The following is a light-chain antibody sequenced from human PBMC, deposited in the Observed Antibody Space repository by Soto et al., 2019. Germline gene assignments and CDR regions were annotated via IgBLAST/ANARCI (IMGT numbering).Light chain of an antibody. CDR3: CSYARSSTLI. V-gene: IGLV2-23*02. CDR2: EVS. J-gene: IGLJ2*01. Sequence: QSALTQPASVSGSPGQSITISCTGTSSDVGGYNYVSWYQQHPGKAPKLMIYEVSNRPSGVSNRFSGSKSGNTASLTISGLQTADEADYYCCSYARSSTLIFGGGTKVTVL. CDR1: SSDVGGYNY.